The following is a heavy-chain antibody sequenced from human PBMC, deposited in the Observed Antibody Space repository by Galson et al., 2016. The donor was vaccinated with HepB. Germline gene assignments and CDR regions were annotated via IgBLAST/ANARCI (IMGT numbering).Heavy chain of an antibody. V-gene: IGHV3-9*01. J-gene: IGHJ4*02. Sequence: SLRLSCAVSGFTFDDHAMHWVRHAPGKGLEWVSGISWNSANIGYADSVEGRFTISRDNAKNSLHLQMNSLRAEDTALYYCAKDTNLCYGSGSYPLFQNWGQGTLVTVSS. CDR1: GFTFDDHA. CDR2: ISWNSANI. D-gene: IGHD3-10*01. CDR3: AKDTNLCYGSGSYPLFQN.